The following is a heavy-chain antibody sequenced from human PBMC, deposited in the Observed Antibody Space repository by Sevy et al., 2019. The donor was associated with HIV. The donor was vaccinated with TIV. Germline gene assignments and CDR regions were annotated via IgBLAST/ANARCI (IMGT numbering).Heavy chain of an antibody. Sequence: GGSLRLSCAASGFTFSRDWMTWVRQAPGKGLEWVAKIKADGSETYSLDSVKGRFSISRDNAKNALYLQMNSLRAEDTAVYYSARDANNLYNWGQGTLVTVS. V-gene: IGHV3-7*01. CDR3: ARDANNLYN. J-gene: IGHJ4*02. D-gene: IGHD3-10*01. CDR2: IKADGSET. CDR1: GFTFSRDW.